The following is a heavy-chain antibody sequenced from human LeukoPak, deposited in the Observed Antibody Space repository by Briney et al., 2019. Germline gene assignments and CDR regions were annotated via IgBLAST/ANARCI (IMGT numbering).Heavy chain of an antibody. CDR1: GGTFSSYA. D-gene: IGHD3-22*01. CDR3: ARHNSSGYPGDYFDY. Sequence: GASVKVSCKASGGTFSSYAISWVRQAPGQGLEWMGWINPNSGGTNYAQKFQGRVTMTRDTSISTAYMELSRLRSDDTAVYYCARHNSSGYPGDYFDYWGQGTLVTVSS. CDR2: INPNSGGT. V-gene: IGHV1-2*02. J-gene: IGHJ4*02.